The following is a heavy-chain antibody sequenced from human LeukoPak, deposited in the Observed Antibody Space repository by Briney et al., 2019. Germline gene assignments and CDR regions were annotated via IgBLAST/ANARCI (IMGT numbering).Heavy chain of an antibody. V-gene: IGHV3-7*01. D-gene: IGHD3-3*01. CDR1: GFTFSSYW. J-gene: IGHJ4*02. CDR3: ARDLQTYYDFWSGYSYYFDY. CDR2: IKQDGSEK. Sequence: GGSLRLSCAASGFTFSSYWMSWVRQAPGKGLEWVANIKQDGSEKYYVDSVKGRFTISRDNSKNTLYLQMNSLRAEDTAVYYCARDLQTYYDFWSGYSYYFDYWGQGTLVTVSS.